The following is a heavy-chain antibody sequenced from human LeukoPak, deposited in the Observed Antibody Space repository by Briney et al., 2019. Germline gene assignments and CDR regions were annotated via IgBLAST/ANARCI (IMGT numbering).Heavy chain of an antibody. CDR2: ISGSGGST. D-gene: IGHD3-10*01. CDR1: GFTFSSYA. J-gene: IGHJ5*02. CDR3: LQYDSGST. V-gene: IGHV3-23*01. Sequence: GGSLRLSCAASGFTFSSYAMSWVRQAPGKRLEWVSGISGSGGSTYYADSVKGRFTVSRDNAKNSLYLQMNSLRAEDTAVYYCLQYDSGSTWGQGTLVTVSS.